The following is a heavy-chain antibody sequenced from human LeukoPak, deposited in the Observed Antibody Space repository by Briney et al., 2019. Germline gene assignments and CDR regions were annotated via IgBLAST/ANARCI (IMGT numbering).Heavy chain of an antibody. CDR3: ARASSHYYGSGSYASWFDP. CDR1: GGSISSSSYS. Sequence: SETLSLTCTVSGGSISSSSYSWGWIRQPPGKGLEWVGSIYYSGSTYYNPSLKSRVTISVDTSKNQFSLKLSSVTAADTAVYYCARASSHYYGSGSYASWFDPWGQGTLVTVSS. CDR2: IYYSGST. V-gene: IGHV4-39*07. J-gene: IGHJ5*02. D-gene: IGHD3-10*01.